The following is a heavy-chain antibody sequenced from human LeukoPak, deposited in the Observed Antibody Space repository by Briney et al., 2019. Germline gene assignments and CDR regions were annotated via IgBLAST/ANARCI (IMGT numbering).Heavy chain of an antibody. CDR3: ARHVEDSSSDLFDY. V-gene: IGHV4-4*09. J-gene: IGHJ4*02. CDR2: IYTSGST. CDR1: GGSISSYY. D-gene: IGHD4-11*01. Sequence: PSETLSLTCTVSGGSISSYYWSWIRQPPGKGLEWIGYIYTSGSTNYNPSLKSRVTISVDTSKNQFSLKLSSVTAADTAVYYCARHVEDSSSDLFDYWGQGTLVTVSS.